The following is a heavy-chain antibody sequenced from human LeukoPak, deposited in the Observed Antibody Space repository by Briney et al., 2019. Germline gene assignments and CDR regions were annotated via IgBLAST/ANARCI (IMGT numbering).Heavy chain of an antibody. D-gene: IGHD6-13*01. Sequence: GGSLRLSCAASGFTFSNYAMSWVRQAPGKGLEWVTAISANGGGTYYADSVKGRFTISRDNSKNTLYLQMNSLRAEDTAVYYCAKGSSPFDYWGQGTLVTVSS. CDR2: ISANGGGT. CDR3: AKGSSPFDY. J-gene: IGHJ4*02. CDR1: GFTFSNYA. V-gene: IGHV3-23*01.